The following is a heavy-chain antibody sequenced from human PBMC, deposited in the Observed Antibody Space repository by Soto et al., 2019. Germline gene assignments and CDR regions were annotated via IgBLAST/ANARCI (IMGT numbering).Heavy chain of an antibody. CDR2: IKQDGSEK. CDR1: GFTFSSYW. V-gene: IGHV3-7*03. CDR3: AREREEDYYYYGMDV. Sequence: EVQLVESGGGLVQPGGSLRLSCAASGFTFSSYWMSWVRQAPGKGLEWVANIKQDGSEKYYVDSVKGRFTISRDNAKNSLYLQMNSLRAEDTAVYYCAREREEDYYYYGMDVWGQGTTVTVSS. J-gene: IGHJ6*02.